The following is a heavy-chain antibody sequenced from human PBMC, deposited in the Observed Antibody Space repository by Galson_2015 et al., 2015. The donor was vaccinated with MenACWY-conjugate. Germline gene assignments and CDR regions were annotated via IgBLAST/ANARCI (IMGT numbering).Heavy chain of an antibody. D-gene: IGHD1-26*01. Sequence: SLRLSCAASGFTFSTYWMPWVRQAPGKGLVWVSRINSDGRSTSYADSVKGRFTISRDNAKNTLYLQMNSLRAEDTAVYYCARLGGNYRTTSHFDYWGQGTLVTVSS. J-gene: IGHJ4*02. CDR2: INSDGRST. V-gene: IGHV3-74*01. CDR3: ARLGGNYRTTSHFDY. CDR1: GFTFSTYW.